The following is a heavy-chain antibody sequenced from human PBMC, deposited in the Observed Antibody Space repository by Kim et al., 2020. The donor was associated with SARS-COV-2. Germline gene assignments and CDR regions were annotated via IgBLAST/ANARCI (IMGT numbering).Heavy chain of an antibody. V-gene: IGHV1-3*01. J-gene: IGHJ4*02. D-gene: IGHD3-10*01. CDR3: ARGGPFSGSGSPFDY. Sequence: EKFHGRLTITRDTPASATYLELNSLTSEDTAVYYCARGGPFSGSGSPFDYWGQGTLVTVSS.